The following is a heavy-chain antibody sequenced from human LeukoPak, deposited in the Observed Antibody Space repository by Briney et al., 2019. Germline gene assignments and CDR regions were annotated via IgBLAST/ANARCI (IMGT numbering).Heavy chain of an antibody. CDR1: GGSFSGYY. Sequence: SETLSLTCAVYGGSFSGYYWSWIRQPPGEGLEWIGEINHSGSTNYNPSLKSRVTISVDTSKNQFSLKLSSVTAADTAVYYCARGPHQYCSGGSCYQFDYWGQGTLVTVSS. CDR3: ARGPHQYCSGGSCYQFDY. V-gene: IGHV4-34*01. CDR2: INHSGST. J-gene: IGHJ4*02. D-gene: IGHD2-15*01.